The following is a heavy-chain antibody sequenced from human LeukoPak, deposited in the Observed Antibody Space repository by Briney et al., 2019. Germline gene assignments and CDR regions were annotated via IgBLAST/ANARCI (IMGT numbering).Heavy chain of an antibody. Sequence: GASVKVSCKASGYTFTSYGISWVRQAPGQGLEWMGWISAYNGNTNYAQKLQGRVTMTTDTSTSTAYMELRSLRSDDTAVYYCARAYLGYCSSTSCRPDWFDPWGQGTLVTVSS. CDR1: GYTFTSYG. V-gene: IGHV1-18*01. CDR3: ARAYLGYCSSTSCRPDWFDP. J-gene: IGHJ5*02. CDR2: ISAYNGNT. D-gene: IGHD2-2*01.